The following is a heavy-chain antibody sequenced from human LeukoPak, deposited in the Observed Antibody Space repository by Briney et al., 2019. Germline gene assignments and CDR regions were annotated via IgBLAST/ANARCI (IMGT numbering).Heavy chain of an antibody. D-gene: IGHD3-9*01. CDR1: GGSISSYY. CDR2: IYYSGST. V-gene: IGHV4-59*01. J-gene: IGHJ4*02. Sequence: SETLSLTCTDSGGSISSYYWSWIRQPPGKGLEWIGYIYYSGSTNYNPSLKSRVTISVDTSKNQFSLKLSSVTAADTAVYYCARAPRYYDILTGYSLYYFDYWGQGTLVTVSS. CDR3: ARAPRYYDILTGYSLYYFDY.